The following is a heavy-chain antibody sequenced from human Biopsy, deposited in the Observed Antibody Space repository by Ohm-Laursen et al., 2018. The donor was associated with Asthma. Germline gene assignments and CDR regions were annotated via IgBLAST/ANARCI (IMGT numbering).Heavy chain of an antibody. V-gene: IGHV4-31*03. Sequence: PSQTLSLTCTVSYGSITSGGYYWTWIRQHPGKGLEWIGFIYYSGSTYYNPSLKSRVSILIDTSKNQFSLKLSSVTAADTAVYYCARAQDYYDSRGYYRSFDYWGQGTLVTVSS. D-gene: IGHD3-22*01. CDR2: IYYSGST. J-gene: IGHJ4*02. CDR1: YGSITSGGYY. CDR3: ARAQDYYDSRGYYRSFDY.